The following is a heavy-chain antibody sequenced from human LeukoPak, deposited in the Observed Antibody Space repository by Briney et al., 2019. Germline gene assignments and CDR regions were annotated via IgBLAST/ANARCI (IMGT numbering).Heavy chain of an antibody. V-gene: IGHV4-39*01. CDR2: IYETGST. D-gene: IGHD3-9*01. J-gene: IGHJ3*01. CDR3: VRPDDNSFDF. Sequence: PSETLSLTCSVSGGSLSSSSYYWGWIRQPPGRGLEWIGNIYETGSTNYNPSLKSRVTISVDTSKNQFSLKLSSVTAAATAVYYCVRPDDNSFDFWGQGTMVTVSS. CDR1: GGSLSSSSYY.